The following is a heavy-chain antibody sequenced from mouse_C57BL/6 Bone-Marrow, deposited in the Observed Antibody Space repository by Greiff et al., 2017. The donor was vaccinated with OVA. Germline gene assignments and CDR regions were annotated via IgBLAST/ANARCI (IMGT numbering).Heavy chain of an antibody. CDR1: GFTFSSYA. J-gene: IGHJ3*01. Sequence: EVQVVESGGGLVKPGGSLKLSCAASGFTFSSYAMSWVRQTPEKRLEWVATISDGGSYTYYPDSVKGRFTISRDNAKNNLYLQMSHLKSEDTAMYYCARDRRLTWFAYWGQGTLVTVSA. V-gene: IGHV5-4*01. D-gene: IGHD2-4*01. CDR3: ARDRRLTWFAY. CDR2: ISDGGSYT.